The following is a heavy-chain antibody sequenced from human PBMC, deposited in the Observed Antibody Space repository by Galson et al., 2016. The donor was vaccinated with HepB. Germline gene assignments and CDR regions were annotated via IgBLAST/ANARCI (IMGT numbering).Heavy chain of an antibody. CDR1: GFTFSSSS. D-gene: IGHD3-3*01. V-gene: IGHV3-21*01. Sequence: SLRLSCAASGFTFSSSSMNWVRQAPGKGLEWVSSIISSSSGIYYADSVKGRFTLSRDNAKNSLYLQMNSLRAEDTAVYYCARGEGLSYDFWSGSSRPNWFDPWGQGTLVTVSS. CDR3: ARGEGLSYDFWSGSSRPNWFDP. J-gene: IGHJ5*02. CDR2: IISSSSGI.